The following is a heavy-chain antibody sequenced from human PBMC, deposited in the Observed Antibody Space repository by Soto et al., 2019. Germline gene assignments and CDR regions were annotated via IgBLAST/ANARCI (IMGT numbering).Heavy chain of an antibody. CDR2: ISAYNGNT. D-gene: IGHD3-3*01. CDR1: GYTFTSYG. V-gene: IGHV1-18*01. J-gene: IGHJ6*04. CDR3: ARVRGDDYDFWSGYYV. Sequence: GASVKVSCKASGYTFTSYGISWVRQAPGQGLEWMGWISAYNGNTNYAQKLQGRVTMTTDTSTSTAYMELRGLRSDDTAVYYCARVRGDDYDFWSGYYVWGKGTTVTVSS.